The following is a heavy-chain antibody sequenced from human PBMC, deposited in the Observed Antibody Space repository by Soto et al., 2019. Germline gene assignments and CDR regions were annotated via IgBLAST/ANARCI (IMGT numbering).Heavy chain of an antibody. CDR3: AAELYLGGECCHFDH. CDR1: GFVFRNSA. D-gene: IGHD2-21*01. CDR2: IGVSGGNT. J-gene: IGHJ5*02. Sequence: GASVKVSCKTSGFVFRNSAVQWVRQARGQRLEWIGYIGVSGGNTNYAQTDQERITITRDVSTSTAYLELSSLTSEDTAVYYCAAELYLGGECCHFDHWGQGTLVTVS. V-gene: IGHV1-58*01.